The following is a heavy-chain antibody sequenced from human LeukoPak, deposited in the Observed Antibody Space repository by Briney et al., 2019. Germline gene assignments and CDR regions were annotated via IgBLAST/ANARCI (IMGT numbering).Heavy chain of an antibody. J-gene: IGHJ2*01. D-gene: IGHD5-24*01. CDR3: AKDSRDGYNYVNWYFDL. V-gene: IGHV3-23*01. CDR2: ISGSGGNT. Sequence: GGSLRLSCAASGFTFSSCAMTWVRQAPGKGVEWVSGISGSGGNTYYADSVKGRFTISRDNSENTLYLQMNSLRAEDTAVYYCAKDSRDGYNYVNWYFDLWGRGTLVTASS. CDR1: GFTFSSCA.